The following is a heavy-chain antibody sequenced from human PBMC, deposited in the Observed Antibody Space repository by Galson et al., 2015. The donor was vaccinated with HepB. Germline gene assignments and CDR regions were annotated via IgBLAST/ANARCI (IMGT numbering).Heavy chain of an antibody. V-gene: IGHV1-69*10. CDR2: ISPILGIP. CDR3: ARADDFWSGYHDAGTSRWFDS. D-gene: IGHD3-3*01. Sequence: SVKVSCKASGDSFSIYAMSWVRQAPGQGLEWMGGISPILGIPNYAQKFQDRVTITADKSTGTAFMELSSLRSEDTAVYYCARADDFWSGYHDAGTSRWFDSWGQGTLVIVSS. J-gene: IGHJ5*01. CDR1: GDSFSIYA.